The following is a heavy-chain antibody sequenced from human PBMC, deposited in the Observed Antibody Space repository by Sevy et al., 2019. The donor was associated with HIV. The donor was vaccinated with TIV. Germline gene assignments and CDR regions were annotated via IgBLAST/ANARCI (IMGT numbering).Heavy chain of an antibody. CDR1: GFTFSSYS. CDR2: ISSSSSTI. V-gene: IGHV3-48*01. J-gene: IGHJ6*03. CDR3: ARDTAPYSSSGTYYYYYYMDV. Sequence: GGSLRLSCAASGFTFSSYSMNWVRQAPGKGLEWVSYISSSSSTIYYADSVKGRFTISRDNAKNSLYLQMNSLRVEDTAVYYCARDTAPYSSSGTYYYYYYMDVWGKGTTVTVSS. D-gene: IGHD6-6*01.